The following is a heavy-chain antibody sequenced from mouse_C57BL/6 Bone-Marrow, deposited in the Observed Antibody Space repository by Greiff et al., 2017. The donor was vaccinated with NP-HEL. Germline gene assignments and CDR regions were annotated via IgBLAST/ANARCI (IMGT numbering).Heavy chain of an antibody. V-gene: IGHV1-81*01. J-gene: IGHJ2*01. D-gene: IGHD1-2*01. CDR2: IYPRSGNT. CDR1: GYTFTSYG. Sequence: VQLVESGAELARPGASVKLSCKASGYTFTSYGISWVKQRTGQGLEWIGEIYPRSGNTYYNEKFKGKATLTADKSSSTAYMELRSLTSEDSAVYFCARYYYGDPYYFDYWGQGTTLTVSS. CDR3: ARYYYGDPYYFDY.